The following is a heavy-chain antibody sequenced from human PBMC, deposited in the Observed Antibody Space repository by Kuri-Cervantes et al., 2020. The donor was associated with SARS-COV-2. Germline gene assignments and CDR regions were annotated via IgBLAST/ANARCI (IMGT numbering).Heavy chain of an antibody. CDR3: AKDRVGVQDF. CDR1: GFNFSRTD. V-gene: IGHV3-30*18. D-gene: IGHD2-21*01. CDR2: ISHDGKNK. J-gene: IGHJ4*02. Sequence: GGSLRLSCAASGFNFSRTDMHWVRQAPGKGLEWVAVISHDGKNKKCIASGKGRFTFSRDNSQNTLYLHMKSLRSEDTAMYYCAKDRVGVQDFWGQGTLVTVSS.